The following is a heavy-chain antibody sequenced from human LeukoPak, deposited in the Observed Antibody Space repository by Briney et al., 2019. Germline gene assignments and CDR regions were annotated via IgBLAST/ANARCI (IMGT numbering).Heavy chain of an antibody. J-gene: IGHJ4*02. CDR2: ISSSSSYI. V-gene: IGHV3-21*01. CDR3: ARVGGIVGATKEFDY. CDR1: GFTFSSYS. Sequence: PGGSLRLSCAASGFTFSSYSMNWVRQAPGKGLEWVSSISSSSSYIYYADSVKGRFTISRDNAKNSLYLQMNNLRAEDTAVYYCARVGGIVGATKEFDYWGQGTLVTVSS. D-gene: IGHD1-26*01.